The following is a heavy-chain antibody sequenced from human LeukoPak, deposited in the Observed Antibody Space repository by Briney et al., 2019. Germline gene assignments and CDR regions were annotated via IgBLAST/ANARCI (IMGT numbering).Heavy chain of an antibody. CDR3: VRVGFCSGSRCHMHYYYYMDV. D-gene: IGHD2-2*02. V-gene: IGHV4-39*07. Sequence: SETLSLTCPVSGVSIDSSNYYWGWIRQPPRKGLEWIGSIYYSGSTYYNPSLKSRLSISVDTSKNHFSLKLRSVTAADTAVYYCVRVGFCSGSRCHMHYYYYMDVWGNGTTVSVYS. CDR2: IYYSGST. J-gene: IGHJ6*03. CDR1: GVSIDSSNYY.